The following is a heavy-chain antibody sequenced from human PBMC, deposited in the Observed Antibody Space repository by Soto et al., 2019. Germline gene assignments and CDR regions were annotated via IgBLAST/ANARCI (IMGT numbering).Heavy chain of an antibody. CDR3: AKEGIELSSAFDS. D-gene: IGHD1-7*01. CDR2: ISNDGDDQ. Sequence: QVQLVESGGGVVQPGRSLRLSCAASGFAFNKYGIHWVRQAPGKGLEWVAVISNDGDDQYYADSVKGRFAISRDNSRNTLYLQMNSLRPEDTAIYYCAKEGIELSSAFDSWGQGTLVTVSS. V-gene: IGHV3-30*18. CDR1: GFAFNKYG. J-gene: IGHJ4*02.